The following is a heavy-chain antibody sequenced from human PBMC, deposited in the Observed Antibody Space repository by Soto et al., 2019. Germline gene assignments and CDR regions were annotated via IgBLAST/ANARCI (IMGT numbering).Heavy chain of an antibody. CDR1: GFSLSTSGVG. Sequence: SGPTLVNPTQTLTLTCTFSGFSLSTSGVGVGWIRQPPGKALEWLALIYWNDDKRYSPSLKSRLTITKDTSKDQVVLIMTDMDPVDTATYYCARSLGQSPPDYWGQGTLVTVSS. D-gene: IGHD3-10*01. J-gene: IGHJ4*02. V-gene: IGHV2-5*01. CDR2: IYWNDDK. CDR3: ARSLGQSPPDY.